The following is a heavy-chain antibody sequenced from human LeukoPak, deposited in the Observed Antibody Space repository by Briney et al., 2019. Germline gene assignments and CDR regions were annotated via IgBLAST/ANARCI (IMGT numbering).Heavy chain of an antibody. CDR1: GGSISSYY. CDR2: IYYSGST. Sequence: SETLSLTCTVSGGSISSYYWSWIRQPPGKGLEWIGYIYYSGSTNYNPSLKSRVTISVDTSKNQFSLKLSSVTAADTAVYYCARDKESVYYYDSSGYPDYWGQGTLVTVSS. V-gene: IGHV4-59*01. D-gene: IGHD3-22*01. J-gene: IGHJ4*02. CDR3: ARDKESVYYYDSSGYPDY.